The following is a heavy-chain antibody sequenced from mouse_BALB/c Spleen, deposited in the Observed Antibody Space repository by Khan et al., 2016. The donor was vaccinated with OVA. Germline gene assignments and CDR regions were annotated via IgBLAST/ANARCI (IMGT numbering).Heavy chain of an antibody. D-gene: IGHD1-1*01. CDR2: IYHGDGDT. CDR3: ARAYGYWYFDV. CDR1: GYAFSSYW. Sequence: VQLQESGAELVRPGSSVKISCKASGYAFSSYWMNWMKQRPGQGLEWIGKIYHGDGDTNDNGKFEGKATLTADKSSSTAYLQLSSLTSEDSVVYFCARAYGYWYFDVWGAGTTVTVSS. J-gene: IGHJ1*01. V-gene: IGHV1-80*01.